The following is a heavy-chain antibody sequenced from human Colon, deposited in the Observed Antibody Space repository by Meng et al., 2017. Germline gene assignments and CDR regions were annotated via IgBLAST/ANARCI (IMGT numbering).Heavy chain of an antibody. CDR3: ARDSSGGTGSFDL. CDR1: SGSISGRNYY. V-gene: IGHV4-39*07. Sequence: SETLSLTCTVSSGSISGRNYYWGWIRQSPGKGLEWIGSIYYSGSTYYAPSLKSRVTISVDTSKSQFSLSLRSVSASDTAVYHCARDSSGGTGSFDLWGQGMLVTVSS. D-gene: IGHD1-1*01. CDR2: IYYSGST. J-gene: IGHJ4*02.